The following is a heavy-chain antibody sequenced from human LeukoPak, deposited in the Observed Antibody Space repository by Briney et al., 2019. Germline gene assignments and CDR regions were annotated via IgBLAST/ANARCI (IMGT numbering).Heavy chain of an antibody. CDR1: GGTFSSSTYY. V-gene: IGHV4-39*01. Sequence: SETLSLTCTVSGGTFSSSTYYWGWIRQPPGKGLEWIGSVYYSGSTYYNQSLKSRVTISVDTSKNQFSLKLTSVTAADTAVYYCARQYYDSSGYYPWYFDYWGQGTLVTVSS. D-gene: IGHD3-22*01. CDR3: ARQYYDSSGYYPWYFDY. J-gene: IGHJ4*02. CDR2: VYYSGST.